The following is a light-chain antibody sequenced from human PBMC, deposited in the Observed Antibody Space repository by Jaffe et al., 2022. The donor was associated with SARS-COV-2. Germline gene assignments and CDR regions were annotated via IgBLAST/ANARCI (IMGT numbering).Light chain of an antibody. Sequence: DIQMTQSPSSVSASVGDRVTITCRASQDISSWLAWYQQKPGKAPKLLIYAASSLQSGVPSRFSGSGYGTDFTLTISSLQPEDFATYFCQQANTFPYTFGQGTKLEIK. CDR3: QQANTFPYT. CDR2: AAS. CDR1: QDISSW. V-gene: IGKV1-12*01. J-gene: IGKJ2*01.